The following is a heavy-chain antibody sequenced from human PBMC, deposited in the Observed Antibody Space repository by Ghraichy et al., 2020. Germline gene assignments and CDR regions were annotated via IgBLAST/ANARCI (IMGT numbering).Heavy chain of an antibody. V-gene: IGHV3-23*01. Sequence: GESLNISCAASGFTFSTYTMNWVRVRQAPGKGLEWVSSITGGGETTYYADSVKGRLTISRENSKNTLYLQMNSLRAEDTAMYYCARGPPYLGYCSIPSCSVFDYWGQGTLVTVSS. D-gene: IGHD2-2*01. CDR1: GFTFSTYT. CDR2: ITGGGETT. CDR3: ARGPPYLGYCSIPSCSVFDY. J-gene: IGHJ4*02.